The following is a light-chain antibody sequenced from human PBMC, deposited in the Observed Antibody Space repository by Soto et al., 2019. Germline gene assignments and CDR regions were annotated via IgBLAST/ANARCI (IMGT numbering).Light chain of an antibody. Sequence: EIVLMQFPATLSVSPGERATLSCRASQSVSSYLAWYQQKPGQAPRLLIYDASNRATGIPARFSGSGSGTDFTLTISRLEPEDFAVYYCQQYGSSGTFGQGTKVDI. CDR1: QSVSSY. CDR2: DAS. CDR3: QQYGSSGT. V-gene: IGKV3-20*01. J-gene: IGKJ1*01.